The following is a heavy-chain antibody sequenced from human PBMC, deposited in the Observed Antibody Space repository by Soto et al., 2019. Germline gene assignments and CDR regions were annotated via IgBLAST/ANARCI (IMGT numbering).Heavy chain of an antibody. Sequence: HPGGSLRLSCAASGFTFSSHAVSWVRQAPGKGLEWVSVISSGGGSTYYADSVKGRFTISRDNSKNTLYLQMNSLRAEDTALYYCAKDNLEWFGRAPNWFDPWGQGTLVTVSS. CDR3: AKDNLEWFGRAPNWFDP. CDR1: GFTFSSHA. D-gene: IGHD3-3*01. CDR2: ISSGGGST. V-gene: IGHV3-23*01. J-gene: IGHJ5*02.